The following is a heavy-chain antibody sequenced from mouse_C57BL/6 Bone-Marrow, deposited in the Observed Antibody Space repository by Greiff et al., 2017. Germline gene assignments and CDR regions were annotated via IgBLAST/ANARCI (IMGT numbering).Heavy chain of an antibody. CDR3: ARGESFAY. CDR1: GYTFTSYW. J-gene: IGHJ3*01. Sequence: QVQLQQPGAELVRPGTSVKLSCKASGYTFTSYWMHWVKQRPGQGLEWIGVIDPSDSYTNYNQKFKGKATLTVDTSSSTAYMQLSSLTSEDAAVYYCARGESFAYWGQVSLEPVS. CDR2: IDPSDSYT. V-gene: IGHV1-59*01.